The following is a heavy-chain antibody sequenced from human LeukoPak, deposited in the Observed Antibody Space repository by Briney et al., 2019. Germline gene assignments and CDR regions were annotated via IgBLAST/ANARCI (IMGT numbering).Heavy chain of an antibody. V-gene: IGHV3-21*01. CDR1: GFTFSSYS. D-gene: IGHD6-6*01. Sequence: GGSLRLSCAASGFTFSSYSMNWVRHAPGKGLKWVSSISSSSSYIYYADSVKGRFTISRDNAKNSLYLQMNSLRAEDTAVYYCARVAAPYYYYYYMDVWGKGTTVTVS. CDR3: ARVAAPYYYYYYMDV. CDR2: ISSSSSYI. J-gene: IGHJ6*03.